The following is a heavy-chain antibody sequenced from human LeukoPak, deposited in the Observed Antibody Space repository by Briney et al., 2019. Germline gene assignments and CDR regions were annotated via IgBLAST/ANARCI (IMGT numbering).Heavy chain of an antibody. V-gene: IGHV3-30*04. J-gene: IGHJ4*02. Sequence: PGTSLRLSCAASGFTFSSYAIHWVRQAPGKGLEWVAVISFDGTDAFYADSVKGRFTISRDNSKNTLYLQMNSLRADDTAVYYCARPLQRGYTLPSEYWGQGTLVTVSS. CDR3: ARPLQRGYTLPSEY. CDR1: GFTFSSYA. CDR2: ISFDGTDA. D-gene: IGHD5-18*01.